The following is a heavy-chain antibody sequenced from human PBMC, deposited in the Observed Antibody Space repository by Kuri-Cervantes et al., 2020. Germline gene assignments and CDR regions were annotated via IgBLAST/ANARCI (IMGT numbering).Heavy chain of an antibody. J-gene: IGHJ4*02. CDR3: ARDRYYDSSDFLFESEY. Sequence: GESLKISCAASGFTFSRYGFHLVRQAPGKGLEWVAILWYDGTNEFYEDSVKGRFTISRDNSKNTLFLQMSSLRAEDTAVYFCARDRYYDSSDFLFESEYWGQGTLVTVSS. D-gene: IGHD3-22*01. CDR1: GFTFSRYG. V-gene: IGHV3-33*08. CDR2: LWYDGTNE.